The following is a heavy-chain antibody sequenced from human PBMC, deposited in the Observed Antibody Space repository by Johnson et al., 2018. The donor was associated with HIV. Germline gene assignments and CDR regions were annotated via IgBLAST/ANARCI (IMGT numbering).Heavy chain of an antibody. V-gene: IGHV3-7*01. CDR2: IKQDGSEK. J-gene: IGHJ3*02. D-gene: IGHD3-10*01. Sequence: VQLVESGGGVVQPGGSLRLSCAASGITFSSYWMSWGRQAPGTGLEWVANIKQDGSEKYYVYSVKGRFTISRDNAKNSLYLQMNSLRAEDTAVYFCAREGILWFGELFLGMGIWGQGKMVTVSS. CDR3: AREGILWFGELFLGMGI. CDR1: GITFSSYW.